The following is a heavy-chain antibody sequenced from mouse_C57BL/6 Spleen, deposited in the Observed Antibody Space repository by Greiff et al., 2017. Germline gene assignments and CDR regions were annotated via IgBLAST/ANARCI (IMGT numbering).Heavy chain of an antibody. CDR3: ARYYYGSSGGIDY. CDR1: GFTFSDYG. J-gene: IGHJ2*01. Sequence: EVKVVESGGGLVKPGGSLKLSCAASGFTFSDYGMHWVRQAPEKGLEWVAYISSGSSTIYYADPVKGRFTISRDNAKNTLFRQMTSLRSEDTAMYYCARYYYGSSGGIDYWGQGTTLTVSS. CDR2: ISSGSSTI. D-gene: IGHD1-1*01. V-gene: IGHV5-17*01.